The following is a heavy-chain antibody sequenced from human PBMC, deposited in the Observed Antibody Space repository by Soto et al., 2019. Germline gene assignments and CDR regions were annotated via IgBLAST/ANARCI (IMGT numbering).Heavy chain of an antibody. CDR1: GYSFTSYW. J-gene: IGHJ6*02. CDR2: IDPSDSYT. V-gene: IGHV5-10-1*01. D-gene: IGHD6-19*01. CDR3: AREYSSGPYYYGMDV. Sequence: PGESLKISCQGSGYSFTSYWISWVRQMPGKGLEWMGRIDPSDSYTNYSPSFQGHVTISADKSISTAYLQWSSLKASDTAMYYCAREYSSGPYYYGMDVWGQGTTVTVSS.